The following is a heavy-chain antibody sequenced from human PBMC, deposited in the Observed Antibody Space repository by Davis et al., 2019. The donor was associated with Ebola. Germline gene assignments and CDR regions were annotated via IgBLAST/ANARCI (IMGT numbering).Heavy chain of an antibody. CDR3: ARGIAAQLFDY. J-gene: IGHJ4*02. CDR2: INTNTGNP. Sequence: AASVKVSCKASGYTFTSYGISWVRQAPGQGLEWMGWINTNTGNPTYAQGFTGRFVFSLDTSVSTAYLQISSLKAEDTAVYYCARGIAAQLFDYWGQGTLVTVSS. D-gene: IGHD6-13*01. CDR1: GYTFTSYG. V-gene: IGHV7-4-1*02.